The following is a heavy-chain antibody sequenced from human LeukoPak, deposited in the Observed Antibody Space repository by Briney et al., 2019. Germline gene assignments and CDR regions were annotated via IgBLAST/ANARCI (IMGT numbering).Heavy chain of an antibody. CDR2: INPKSGGT. V-gene: IGHV1-2*02. D-gene: IGHD2/OR15-2a*01. CDR1: GYTFSDYY. Sequence: RASVKVSCTASGYTFSDYYIHWLRQAPGQGLEWMGWINPKSGGTNYAQYFQGRVTMTRDTSSTTVYMDLTRLRSDDMAVYFCARPLGSLKEYWWFDPWGQGTLVTVSS. CDR3: ARPLGSLKEYWWFDP. J-gene: IGHJ5*02.